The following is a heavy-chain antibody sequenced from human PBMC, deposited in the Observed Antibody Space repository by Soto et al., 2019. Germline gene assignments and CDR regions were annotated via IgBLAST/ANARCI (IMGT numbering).Heavy chain of an antibody. Sequence: QVQLVQSGAEVKKPGASVKVSCKASGYTFTSYYMHWVRQAPGQGLEWMGIINPSGGSTSYAQKFQGRGTMTRDMSTSTVYMGLSSLRCEDTAVYYCAREGGGITMVRGVITHFDYWGQGTLVTVSS. CDR3: AREGGGITMVRGVITHFDY. CDR2: INPSGGST. V-gene: IGHV1-46*01. CDR1: GYTFTSYY. J-gene: IGHJ4*02. D-gene: IGHD3-10*01.